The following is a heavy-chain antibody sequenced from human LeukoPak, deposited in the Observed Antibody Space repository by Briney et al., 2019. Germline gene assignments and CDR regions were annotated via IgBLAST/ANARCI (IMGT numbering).Heavy chain of an antibody. CDR1: GFTFDDYA. J-gene: IGHJ5*02. CDR2: INESGGT. V-gene: IGHV4-34*08. D-gene: IGHD5-12*01. Sequence: RSGGSLRLSCTTSGFTFDDYAMSWIRQLPGKGLEWIGEINESGGTNYNSSLKSRVTISIDTPKNQFSLKLTAVTAADTAVYYCTTSRKYTGSTWVNWFDPWGQGTLVTVSS. CDR3: TTSRKYTGSTWVNWFDP.